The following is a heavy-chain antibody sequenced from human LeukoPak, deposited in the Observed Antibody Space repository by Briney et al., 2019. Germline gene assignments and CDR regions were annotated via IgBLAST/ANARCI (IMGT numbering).Heavy chain of an antibody. CDR2: INSDGSST. Sequence: GGSLRLSCAASGFTFSSYWMHWVRQAPGKGLAWVSRINSDGSSTSYADSVKGRFTISRDNAKNTLYLQMNSLRAEDTAVYYCATHYTDSTRNPWGQGTLVTVSS. CDR3: ATHYTDSTRNP. D-gene: IGHD4-11*01. CDR1: GFTFSSYW. J-gene: IGHJ5*02. V-gene: IGHV3-74*01.